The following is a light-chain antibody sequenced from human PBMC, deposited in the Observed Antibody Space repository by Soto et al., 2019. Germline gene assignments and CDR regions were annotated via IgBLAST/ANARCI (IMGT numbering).Light chain of an antibody. V-gene: IGLV2-14*01. J-gene: IGLJ2*01. Sequence: QSALTQPASVSGSPGQSITISCTGTSSDVGAYNYVSWYQQHPVKAPKLMIYEVSNRPSGVSSRFSGSKSGNTASLTISGLQAEDEADYYCASYTTSSTLEIGGGSKLTVL. CDR1: SSDVGAYNY. CDR2: EVS. CDR3: ASYTTSSTLE.